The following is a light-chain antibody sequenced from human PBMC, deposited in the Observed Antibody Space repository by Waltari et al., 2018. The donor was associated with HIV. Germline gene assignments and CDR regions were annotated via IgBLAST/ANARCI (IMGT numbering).Light chain of an antibody. J-gene: IGLJ3*02. CDR1: SSNIGAGYD. V-gene: IGLV1-40*01. CDR3: QSYDSSLSGWV. Sequence: QSVLTQPPSVSGAPGQRVTISCPGSSSNIGAGYDGKWYHQLPGTAPNLLISGNNNRPSGVPDRFSGSKSGTSASLAITGLQSEDEADYYCQSYDSSLSGWVFGGGTKVTVL. CDR2: GNN.